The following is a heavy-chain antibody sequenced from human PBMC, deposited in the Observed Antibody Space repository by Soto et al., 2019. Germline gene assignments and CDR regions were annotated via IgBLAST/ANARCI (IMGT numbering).Heavy chain of an antibody. CDR2: IKQDGSEK. D-gene: IGHD7-27*01. J-gene: IGHJ3*02. Sequence: LSLTCAASGFTFSSYWMSWVRQAPGKGLEWVANIKQDGSEKYYVDSVKGRFTISRDNAKNSLYLQMNSLRAEDTAVYYCARESQLGMNAFDIWGQGTMVTVSS. CDR3: ARESQLGMNAFDI. CDR1: GFTFSSYW. V-gene: IGHV3-7*03.